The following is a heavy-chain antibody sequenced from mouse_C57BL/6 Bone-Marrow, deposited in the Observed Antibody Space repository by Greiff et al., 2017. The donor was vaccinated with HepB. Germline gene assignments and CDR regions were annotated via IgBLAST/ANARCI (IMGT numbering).Heavy chain of an antibody. CDR3: ARYYYGSSYD. CDR2: IRNKANGYTT. J-gene: IGHJ2*01. Sequence: EVKLMESGGGLVQPGGSLSLSCAASGFTFTDYYMSWVRQPPGKALEWLGFIRNKANGYTTEYSASVKGRFTISRDNSQSILYLQMNALRAEDSATYYCARYYYGSSYDWGQGTTLTVSS. D-gene: IGHD1-1*01. CDR1: GFTFTDYY. V-gene: IGHV7-3*01.